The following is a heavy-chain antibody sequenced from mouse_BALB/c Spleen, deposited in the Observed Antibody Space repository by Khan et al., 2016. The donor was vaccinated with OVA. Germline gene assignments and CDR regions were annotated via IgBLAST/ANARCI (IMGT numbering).Heavy chain of an antibody. J-gene: IGHJ4*01. CDR1: GFNIKDTY. CDR2: SVPANGNI. Sequence: VQLQQSGAELVKPGASVKLSCNASGFNIKDTYIHWVKQRPEQGLEWFGRSVPANGNIKYDPQFQGKATITADTSSNPAYLKLSSLTSEDTAVYYCTYAELLNGMAYWGQGTSVTVSS. CDR3: TYAELLNGMAY. D-gene: IGHD6-1*01. V-gene: IGHV14-3*02.